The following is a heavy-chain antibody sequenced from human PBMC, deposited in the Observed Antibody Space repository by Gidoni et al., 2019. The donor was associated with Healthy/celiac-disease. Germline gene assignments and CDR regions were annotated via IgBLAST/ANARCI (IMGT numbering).Heavy chain of an antibody. CDR2: ISSSSSYI. CDR3: ARGGDIVVVPADN. J-gene: IGHJ4*02. D-gene: IGHD2-2*01. Sequence: EVQLVESGGGLAKPGVSLRPSCAASGFTFSSYSMHRVRQAPGKGLEWVSSISSSSSYIYYADSVKGRFTISRDNAKNSLYLQMNSLRADDTAVYYCARGGDIVVVPADNWGQGTLVTVSS. CDR1: GFTFSSYS. V-gene: IGHV3-21*01.